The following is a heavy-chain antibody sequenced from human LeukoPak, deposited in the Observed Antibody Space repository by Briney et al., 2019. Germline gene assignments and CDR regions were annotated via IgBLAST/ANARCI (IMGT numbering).Heavy chain of an antibody. CDR3: AREEYSSDWYGHDS. D-gene: IGHD6-13*01. Sequence: PSETLSLTCTVSGGSISNTNYYWAWIRQPPGRGLEWIGSIYYTGTTFDNPSLKSRVALSVDTSKNQFSLRLTSVIAADTAFYYCAREEYSSDWYGHDSWGQGTLVTVSS. V-gene: IGHV4-39*07. CDR1: GGSISNTNYY. CDR2: IYYTGTT. J-gene: IGHJ4*02.